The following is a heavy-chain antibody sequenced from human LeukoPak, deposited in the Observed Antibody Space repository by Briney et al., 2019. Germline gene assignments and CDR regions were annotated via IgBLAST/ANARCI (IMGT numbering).Heavy chain of an antibody. CDR1: GFTFRNYG. D-gene: IGHD3-3*01. CDR3: ANGGYYNMDV. V-gene: IGHV3-30*18. Sequence: PGGSLRLSCAASGFTFRNYGMHWVRQAPGKGLEWVAVISYDGSIKYYAEPVKGRFTISRDNSKNTLFLQMNSLKTEDTAMYYCANGGYYNMDVWGKGTTVTVSS. CDR2: ISYDGSIK. J-gene: IGHJ6*03.